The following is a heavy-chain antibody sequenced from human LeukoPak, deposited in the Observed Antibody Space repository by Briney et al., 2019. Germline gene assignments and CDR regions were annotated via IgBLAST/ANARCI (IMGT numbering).Heavy chain of an antibody. V-gene: IGHV1-18*01. CDR1: GYTFTDFG. CDR3: AREAGYTYGYAFDY. CDR2: ISAHNGNT. D-gene: IGHD2-2*02. Sequence: ASVKVSCKTSGYTFTDFGITWVRQVPGQGLEWIGWISAHNGNTKYAQRVQGRVSMTIDTSTRTVYMELRSLRPDDTAVYFCAREAGYTYGYAFDYWGQGTLVTVSS. J-gene: IGHJ4*02.